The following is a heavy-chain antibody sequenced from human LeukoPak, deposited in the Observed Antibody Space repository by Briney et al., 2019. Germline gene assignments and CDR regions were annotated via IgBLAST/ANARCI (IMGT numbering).Heavy chain of an antibody. CDR2: ISSSSTI. Sequence: GGSLRLSCAASGFTFSSYSMNWVRQAPGKGLEWVSYISSSSTINYADSVKGRFTISRDNAKNSLYPQMNSLRDEDTAVYYCARDPPINYYDSSSSYWGQGTLVTVSS. J-gene: IGHJ4*02. D-gene: IGHD3-22*01. CDR3: ARDPPINYYDSSSSY. CDR1: GFTFSSYS. V-gene: IGHV3-48*02.